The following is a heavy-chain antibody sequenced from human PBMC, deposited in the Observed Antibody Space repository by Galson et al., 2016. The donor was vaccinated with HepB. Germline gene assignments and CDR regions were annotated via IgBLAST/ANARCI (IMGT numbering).Heavy chain of an antibody. D-gene: IGHD2-2*01. Sequence: SLRLSCAASGFIVRGNYMTWVRQAPGKGLEWVANIKQDGSEKYYVDSVKGRFTISRDNAKNSLYLQMTSLRAEDTAVYYCAAMTNDYWGQGTLVTVSS. CDR1: GFIVRGNY. CDR2: IKQDGSEK. CDR3: AAMTNDY. V-gene: IGHV3-7*01. J-gene: IGHJ4*02.